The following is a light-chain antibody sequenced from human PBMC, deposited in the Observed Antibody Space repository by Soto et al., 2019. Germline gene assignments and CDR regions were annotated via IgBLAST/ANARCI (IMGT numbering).Light chain of an antibody. Sequence: EIVFTHSTASVSVSTGGRATLSCRASQSIGDTLAWYQQKPGQAPRLLIYGASTRAPGFPARFSASGSGTDFTLTISSLQSEDFAVYYCQQYNSWPWTFGQGTKVDI. CDR2: GAS. J-gene: IGKJ1*01. CDR1: QSIGDT. V-gene: IGKV3-15*01. CDR3: QQYNSWPWT.